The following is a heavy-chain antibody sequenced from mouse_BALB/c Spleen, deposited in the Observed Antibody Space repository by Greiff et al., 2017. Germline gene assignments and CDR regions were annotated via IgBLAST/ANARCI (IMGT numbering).Heavy chain of an antibody. CDR1: GYTFTEYT. CDR3: ARDDYDPYYFDY. D-gene: IGHD2-4*01. V-gene: IGHV1S135*01. CDR2: IDPYNGGT. Sequence: VQLQQSGPELVKPGASVKISCKTSGYTFTEYTMHWVKQSHGKSLEWIGYIDPYNGGTSYNQKFKGKATLTVDKSSSTAYMHLNSLTSEDSAVYYCARDDYDPYYFDYWGQGTTLTVSS. J-gene: IGHJ2*01.